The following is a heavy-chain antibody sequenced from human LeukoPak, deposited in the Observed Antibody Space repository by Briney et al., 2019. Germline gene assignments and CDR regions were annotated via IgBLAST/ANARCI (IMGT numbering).Heavy chain of an antibody. J-gene: IGHJ4*02. CDR1: GGSISTYY. D-gene: IGHD1-14*01. V-gene: IGHV4-59*08. Sequence: PSETLTLTCVVSGGSISTYYWSWIRQPPGKGLEWIGYLYSSGSTNYNPSLKSRVSISEDTSKNQVSLNLNSVTAADTAVYYCARHGRKYRPFTYWGQGTLVTVSS. CDR3: ARHGRKYRPFTY. CDR2: LYSSGST.